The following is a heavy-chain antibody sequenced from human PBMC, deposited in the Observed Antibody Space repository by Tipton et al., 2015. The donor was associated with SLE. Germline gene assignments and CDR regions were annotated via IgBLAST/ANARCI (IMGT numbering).Heavy chain of an antibody. V-gene: IGHV4-39*07. CDR3: ARGGTGDGRNPFDP. D-gene: IGHD4-23*01. CDR2: IYTTGST. J-gene: IGHJ5*02. CDR1: GGSISSSSYY. Sequence: LRLSCTVSGGSISSSSYYWGWIRQPPGKGLEWIGSIYTTGSTNYNPSLKSRVTISVDTSKNQFSLNLRSVTAADTAVYYCARGGTGDGRNPFDPWGQGTLVTVSS.